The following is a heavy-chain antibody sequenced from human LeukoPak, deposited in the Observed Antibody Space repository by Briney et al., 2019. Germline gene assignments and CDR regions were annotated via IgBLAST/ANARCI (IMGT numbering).Heavy chain of an antibody. CDR1: GYTFTSYY. Sequence: GASVKVSCTASGYTFTSYYMHWVRQAPGQGLEWMGIINPSGGSTSYAQKFQGRVTMTRDMSTSTVYMELSSLRSEDTAVYYCARDKGVDYYMDVWGKGTTVTVSS. V-gene: IGHV1-46*01. CDR2: INPSGGST. D-gene: IGHD5-12*01. CDR3: ARDKGVDYYMDV. J-gene: IGHJ6*03.